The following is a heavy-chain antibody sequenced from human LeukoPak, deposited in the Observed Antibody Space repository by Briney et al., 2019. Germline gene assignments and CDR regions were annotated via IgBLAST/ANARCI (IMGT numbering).Heavy chain of an antibody. CDR3: AKFQVVRGYYYYYMDV. V-gene: IGHV3-48*03. D-gene: IGHD3-10*01. CDR2: ISSSGSTI. J-gene: IGHJ6*03. CDR1: GFSFTSYE. Sequence: PGGSLRLSCAASGFSFTSYEMNWVRQAPGKGLEWVSYISSSGSTIYYADSVKGRFTISRDNSKNTLYLQMNSLRAEDTAVYYRAKFQVVRGYYYYYMDVWGKGTTVTVSS.